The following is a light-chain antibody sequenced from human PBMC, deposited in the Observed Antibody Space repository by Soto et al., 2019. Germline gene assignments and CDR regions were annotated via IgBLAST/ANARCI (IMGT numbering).Light chain of an antibody. Sequence: EIVLTQSPGTLSLSPGERATLSCRASQSVTSNLLAWYQQKAGQAPRLLIYGASSRATGIPDRFSGSGSGTDFTLTISRLEPEDFAVYYCEQYGSSPPRTFSQGTKVEIK. V-gene: IGKV3-20*01. CDR1: QSVTSNL. CDR3: EQYGSSPPRT. CDR2: GAS. J-gene: IGKJ1*01.